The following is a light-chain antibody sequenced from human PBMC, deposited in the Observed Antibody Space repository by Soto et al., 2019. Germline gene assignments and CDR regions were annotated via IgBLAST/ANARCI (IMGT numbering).Light chain of an antibody. V-gene: IGKV1-39*01. CDR1: QSISSY. J-gene: IGKJ3*01. CDR2: AAS. Sequence: DIQMTQSRASLSASVGDRVTITCRASQSISSYLNWYQPKPGKATKLLIYAASSLQSGVPSRFSGSGSGTEFTLTISSLRPEDFANYYCQQSYSTLPFTFGPGTKVDIK. CDR3: QQSYSTLPFT.